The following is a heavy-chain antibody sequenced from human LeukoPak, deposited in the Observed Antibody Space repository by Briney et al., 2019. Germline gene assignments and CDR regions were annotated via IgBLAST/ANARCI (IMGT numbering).Heavy chain of an antibody. Sequence: ASVKVSCKASGYTFTGYYMHWVRQAPGQGLEWMGWINPNSGGTNYAQKFQGRVTMTRDTSISTAYMELSRLRSDDTAVYYCARHPPYYDISGYYDDYWGQGTLVTVSS. V-gene: IGHV1-2*02. CDR2: INPNSGGT. CDR1: GYTFTGYY. CDR3: ARHPPYYDISGYYDDY. D-gene: IGHD3-22*01. J-gene: IGHJ4*02.